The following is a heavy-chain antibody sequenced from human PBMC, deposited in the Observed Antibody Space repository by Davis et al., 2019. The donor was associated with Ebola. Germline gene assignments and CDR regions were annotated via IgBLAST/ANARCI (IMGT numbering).Heavy chain of an antibody. J-gene: IGHJ6*04. CDR3: ARSGLSFGVVKYHYGMDV. V-gene: IGHV3-23*01. Sequence: GESLKISCAASGFTFSSYAMSWVRQAPGKGLEWVSAISGSGGSTYYADSVKGRFTISRDNSKNTLYLQMNSLRAEDKAVYYCARSGLSFGVVKYHYGMDVWGKGTTVTVSS. CDR2: ISGSGGST. CDR1: GFTFSSYA. D-gene: IGHD3-3*01.